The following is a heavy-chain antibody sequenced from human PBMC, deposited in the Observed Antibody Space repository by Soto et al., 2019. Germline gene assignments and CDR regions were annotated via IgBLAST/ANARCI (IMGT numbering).Heavy chain of an antibody. D-gene: IGHD6-19*01. Sequence: PGGSLRLSCAASGFTLRSYAMNWVRQAPGKGLEWVSEISGSAGSTYYADSVKGRFTISRDNSKNTLYLQMNILRAEDTAVYYCAKDTRPYSSGWSTYDYWGQGTLVTVSS. CDR2: ISGSAGST. V-gene: IGHV3-23*01. CDR1: GFTLRSYA. J-gene: IGHJ4*02. CDR3: AKDTRPYSSGWSTYDY.